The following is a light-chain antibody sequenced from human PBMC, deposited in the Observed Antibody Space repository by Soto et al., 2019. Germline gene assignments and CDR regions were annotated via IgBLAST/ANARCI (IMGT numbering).Light chain of an antibody. CDR3: QQRSNWPRGT. CDR2: DAS. CDR1: QSVSSY. J-gene: IGKJ2*01. Sequence: EIVLTQSPATLSLSPGERATLSCRASQSVSSYLAWYQRKPGQAPRLLIYDASNRATGIPARFSGSGSGTDFTLTISSLEPEDFAVYYCQQRSNWPRGTFGQGTKLEIK. V-gene: IGKV3-11*01.